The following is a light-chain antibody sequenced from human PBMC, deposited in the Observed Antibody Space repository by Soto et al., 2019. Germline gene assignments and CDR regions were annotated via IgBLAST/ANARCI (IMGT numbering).Light chain of an antibody. CDR3: SSYTSASTPVV. CDR1: GSDVGGYNY. J-gene: IGLJ2*01. CDR2: DVS. V-gene: IGLV2-14*01. Sequence: QSALTQPASVSGSPGQSITISCTGTGSDVGGYNYVSWYQQHPGKAPKVMIYDVSNRPSGVSNRFSGSKSGNTASLTISGLQAEDASDYYCSSYTSASTPVVFCGGTKLTVL.